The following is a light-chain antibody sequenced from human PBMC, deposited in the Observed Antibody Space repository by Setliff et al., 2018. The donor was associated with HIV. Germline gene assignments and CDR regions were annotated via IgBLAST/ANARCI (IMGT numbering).Light chain of an antibody. V-gene: IGLV2-23*02. CDR1: GRDLGNFNF. Sequence: SVLTQPRSVSGSPGQSVSISCTGSGRDLGNFNFVSWYQQSPGNAPKLIIYEVNKRPSGVSNRFSASISGNTASLTISGLQAEDEADYYCCSYASDYVFGTGTKVTVL. CDR3: CSYASDYV. J-gene: IGLJ1*01. CDR2: EVN.